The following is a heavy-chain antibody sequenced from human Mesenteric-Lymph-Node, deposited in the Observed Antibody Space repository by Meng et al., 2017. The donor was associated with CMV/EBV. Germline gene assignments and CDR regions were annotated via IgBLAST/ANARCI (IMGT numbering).Heavy chain of an antibody. J-gene: IGHJ4*02. CDR3: AKGSYGRVYFDY. V-gene: IGHV3-23*03. CDR1: GFTFNSYA. CDR2: IYSGGITT. D-gene: IGHD2-15*01. Sequence: LSGAASGFTFNSYAMSWVRQAPGKGLEWVSLIYSGGITTYYADSVKGRFTISRDNSKLYLEMNSLRADDTAIYYCAKGSYGRVYFDYWGQGTLVTVSS.